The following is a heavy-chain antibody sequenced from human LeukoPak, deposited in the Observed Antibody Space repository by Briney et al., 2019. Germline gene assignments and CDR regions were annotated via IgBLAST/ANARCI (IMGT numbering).Heavy chain of an antibody. CDR3: ARGSRDGYNYRGKDY. CDR2: SDPKSGAT. Sequence: ASVQVSCKTSGYTFTSYYVHWLRQAPGQRFEWMGWSDPKSGATKYEHFQGRVTMTRDTSISTAYMELSRLRSDDTAVYYCARGSRDGYNYRGKDYWGQGTLVTVSS. J-gene: IGHJ4*02. CDR1: GYTFTSYY. D-gene: IGHD5-24*01. V-gene: IGHV1-2*02.